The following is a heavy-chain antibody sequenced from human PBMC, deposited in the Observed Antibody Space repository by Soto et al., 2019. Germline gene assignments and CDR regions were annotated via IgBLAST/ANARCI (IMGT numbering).Heavy chain of an antibody. J-gene: IGHJ6*02. CDR2: INHSGST. CDR3: ARSVAARFRYGMDV. CDR1: GGSFSGYY. D-gene: IGHD6-6*01. Sequence: ASETLSLTCAVYGGSFSGYYWSWIRQPPGKGLEWIGEINHSGSTNYNPSLKSRVTISVDTSKNQFSLKLSSVTAADTAVYYCARSVAARFRYGMDVWGQGTTVTVSS. V-gene: IGHV4-34*01.